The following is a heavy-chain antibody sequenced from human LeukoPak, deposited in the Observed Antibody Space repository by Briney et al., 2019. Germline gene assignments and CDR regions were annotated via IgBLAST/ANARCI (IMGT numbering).Heavy chain of an antibody. D-gene: IGHD1-26*01. CDR2: IYTSGST. CDR1: GGSISSFY. J-gene: IGHJ4*02. V-gene: IGHV4-4*07. CDR3: ARVFEGDGSYSSD. Sequence: PSETLSLTCTVSGGSISSFYWSWIRQPAGKGLEWIGRIYTSGSTNYNPSLKSRVTISVDTSKNQFSLKLSSVTAADTAIYYCARVFEGDGSYSSDWGQGTLVTVSS.